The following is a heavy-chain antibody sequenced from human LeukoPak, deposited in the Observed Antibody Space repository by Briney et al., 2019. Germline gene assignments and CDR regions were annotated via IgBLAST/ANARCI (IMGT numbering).Heavy chain of an antibody. D-gene: IGHD6-13*01. Sequence: SETLSLTCTVSGGSISSSSYYWGWIRQPPGKGLEWIGEINHSGSTNYNPSLKSRVTISVDTSKNQFSLKLSSVTAADTAVYYCARVPSGAPYSSSWYRGMVDYWGQGTLVTVSS. J-gene: IGHJ4*02. V-gene: IGHV4-39*07. CDR1: GGSISSSSYY. CDR3: ARVPSGAPYSSSWYRGMVDY. CDR2: INHSGST.